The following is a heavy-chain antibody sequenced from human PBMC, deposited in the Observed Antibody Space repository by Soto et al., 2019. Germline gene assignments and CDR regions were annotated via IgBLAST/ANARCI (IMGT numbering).Heavy chain of an antibody. CDR1: EFTFSSYW. D-gene: IGHD3-22*01. J-gene: IGHJ6*02. V-gene: IGHV3-74*01. CDR3: AREGNPYYYDSRGYYYYYGMDV. Sequence: GGSLRLSCESSEFTFSSYWMDWVRQAPGKGLVWVSRINSDGSSTRYADSVKGRFTISRDNAKNTLYLQMNSLRAEDTAVYYCAREGNPYYYDSRGYYYYYGMDVWGQGTTVTVSS. CDR2: INSDGSST.